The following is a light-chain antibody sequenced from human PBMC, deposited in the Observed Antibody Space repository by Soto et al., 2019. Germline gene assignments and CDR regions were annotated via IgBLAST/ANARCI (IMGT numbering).Light chain of an antibody. CDR2: GNV. V-gene: IGLV1-40*01. Sequence: QSVLTQPPSVSGAPGQRVTISCTGSSSNIGAGYDVQWYQHLPGTAPKLLIYGNVNRPSGVPDRFSGSKSGTSASLAITGLQAEDEADYYCQSYDSSLSVVFGGGTKLTVL. J-gene: IGLJ2*01. CDR3: QSYDSSLSVV. CDR1: SSNIGAGYD.